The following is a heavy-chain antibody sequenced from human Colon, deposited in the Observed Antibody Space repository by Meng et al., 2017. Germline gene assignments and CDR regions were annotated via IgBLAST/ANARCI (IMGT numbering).Heavy chain of an antibody. J-gene: IGHJ5*02. CDR2: IYYSGST. D-gene: IGHD4-17*01. CDR3: ARDRKHYGERGWFDP. Sequence: QVQLQESGPGLVQPSQTLSLTCTVSGGSISSGDYYWSWIRQPLGKGLEWIGYIYYSGSTYSNASLKSRVTISIDRSKNQFSLKLSSVTAADTAVYYCARDRKHYGERGWFDPWGQGTLVTVSS. CDR1: GGSISSGDYY. V-gene: IGHV4-30-4*01.